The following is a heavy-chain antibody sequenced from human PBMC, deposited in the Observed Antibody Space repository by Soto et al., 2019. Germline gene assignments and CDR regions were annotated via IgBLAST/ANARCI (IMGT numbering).Heavy chain of an antibody. CDR3: VKASTYSSSQGWFDP. CDR2: IGTAGDK. D-gene: IGHD6-6*01. Sequence: LRLSCAASGFTFSSYDMHWVRQATGKGLEWVSAIGTAGDKYYPGSVKGRFTISRENAKNSLYLQMNSLRAEDTALYYCVKASTYSSSQGWFDPWGQGTMVTVSS. CDR1: GFTFSSYD. J-gene: IGHJ5*02. V-gene: IGHV3-13*01.